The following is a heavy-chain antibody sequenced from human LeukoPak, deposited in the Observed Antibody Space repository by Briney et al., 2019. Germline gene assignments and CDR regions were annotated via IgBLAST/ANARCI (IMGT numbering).Heavy chain of an antibody. J-gene: IGHJ4*02. CDR2: VDPEDGET. CDR1: GYTFTDYY. D-gene: IGHD5-24*01. CDR3: ASGAGYS. V-gene: IGHV1-69-2*01. Sequence: GASVKVSCKAFGYTFTDYYIHWVKEAPGKGLEWMGRVDPEDGETTYAEKFQGRVTITADTSTDTAYMELSSLRSEDTAVYYCASGAGYSWGQGTLVTVSS.